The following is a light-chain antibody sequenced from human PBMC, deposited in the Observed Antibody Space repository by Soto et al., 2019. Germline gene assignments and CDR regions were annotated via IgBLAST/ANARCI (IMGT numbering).Light chain of an antibody. V-gene: IGLV1-47*01. CDR2: RND. CDR3: ATWDDSLTGQGVV. CDR1: SSNIGSNY. Sequence: QSVLTQPPSASGAPGQRVTISCSGSSSNIGSNYVYWYQQLPGTAPILLIYRNDERPSGVPARFSGSKTGTSASLAVSGLRSEDEADYYCATWDDSLTGQGVVFGGGTQLTVL. J-gene: IGLJ2*01.